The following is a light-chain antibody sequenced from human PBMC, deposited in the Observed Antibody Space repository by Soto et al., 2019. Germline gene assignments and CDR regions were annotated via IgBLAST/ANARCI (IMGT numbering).Light chain of an antibody. V-gene: IGLV2-14*03. CDR2: DVR. CDR3: SSYTTRNTLV. J-gene: IGLJ2*01. Sequence: QSALTQPASVSGSPGQSVTISCTGTSSDVGGYNYVSWYQQHPGRAPKVIIYDVRNRPSGVSDRFSGSKSGNTASLTISGLQAEDEADYYCSSYTTRNTLVFGGGTKLTAL. CDR1: SSDVGGYNY.